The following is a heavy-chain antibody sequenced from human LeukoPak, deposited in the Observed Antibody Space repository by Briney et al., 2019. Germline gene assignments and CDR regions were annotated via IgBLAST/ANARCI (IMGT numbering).Heavy chain of an antibody. Sequence: GGSLRLSCAASGFTFSSYSMNWVRQAPGKGLEWVAVISYDGSNKYYADSVKGRFTISRDNSKNTLYLQMNSLRAEDTAVYYCAKAPENYDIGDAFDIWGQGTMVTVSS. CDR3: AKAPENYDIGDAFDI. CDR2: ISYDGSNK. D-gene: IGHD3-22*01. J-gene: IGHJ3*02. V-gene: IGHV3-30*18. CDR1: GFTFSSYS.